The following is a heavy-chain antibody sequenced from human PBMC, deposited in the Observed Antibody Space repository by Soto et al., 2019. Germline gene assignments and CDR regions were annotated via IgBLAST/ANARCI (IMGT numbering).Heavy chain of an antibody. V-gene: IGHV3-23*01. CDR3: AKVWSSGPSGY. CDR2: ISGSGGST. Sequence: EGSLRLSCAASGFTFSSYAMSWVRQAPGKGLEWVSAISGSGGSTYYADSVKGRFTISRDNSKNTLYLQMNSLRAEDTAVYYCAKVWSSGPSGYWGQGTLVTVSS. D-gene: IGHD6-19*01. CDR1: GFTFSSYA. J-gene: IGHJ4*02.